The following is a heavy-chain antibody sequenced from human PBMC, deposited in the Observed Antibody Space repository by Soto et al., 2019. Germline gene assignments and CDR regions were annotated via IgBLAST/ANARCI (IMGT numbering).Heavy chain of an antibody. D-gene: IGHD1-26*01. CDR3: ARYSGSYRGGVNWFDP. Sequence: QVQLQESGPGLVKPSGTLSLTCAVSGGSISSSSWWSWVRQPPGKGLEWIGEIYHSGSTNYNPSLKSRVTISVDKSNNQFSLKLSSVTAADTAVYYCARYSGSYRGGVNWFDPWGQGTLVTVSS. CDR2: IYHSGST. CDR1: GGSISSSSW. V-gene: IGHV4-4*02. J-gene: IGHJ5*02.